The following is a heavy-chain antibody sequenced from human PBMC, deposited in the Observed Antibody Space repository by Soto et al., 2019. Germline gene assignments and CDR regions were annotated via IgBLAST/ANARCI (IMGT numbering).Heavy chain of an antibody. Sequence: GSLKLSCVTPGFTFTKYCQNWVRQAPGKGLEWVSYISYSGETKYYADSLKGRYAISRDDAKNSVYLQMNSLRDEDTAFYYCVRGVVVVVGSTAENFDHWGQGTLVTVSS. J-gene: IGHJ4*02. D-gene: IGHD2-15*01. V-gene: IGHV3-48*02. CDR3: VRGVVVVVGSTAENFDH. CDR2: ISYSGETK. CDR1: GFTFTKYC.